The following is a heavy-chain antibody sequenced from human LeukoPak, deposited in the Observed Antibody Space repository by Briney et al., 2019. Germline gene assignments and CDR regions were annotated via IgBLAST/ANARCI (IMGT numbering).Heavy chain of an antibody. D-gene: IGHD5-12*01. Sequence: GGSLRLSCAASGFTFSSYWMSWVRQAPGKGLEWVANIRQDGSDKYYVDSVKGRFTISRDNAKNSLYLQMNSLRAEDTAVYYCVRDETPTNGYDSYDFWGQGTLVTVST. V-gene: IGHV3-7*01. CDR1: GFTFSSYW. CDR3: VRDETPTNGYDSYDF. J-gene: IGHJ4*02. CDR2: IRQDGSDK.